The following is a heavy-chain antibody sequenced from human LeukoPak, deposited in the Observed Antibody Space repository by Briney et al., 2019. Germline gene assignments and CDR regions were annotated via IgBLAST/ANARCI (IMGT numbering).Heavy chain of an antibody. D-gene: IGHD5-24*01. CDR1: GGSISSGSYY. Sequence: PSQTLSLTCTVSGGSISSGSYYWSWIRQPAGQGLEWIGRIYTSGSTNYNPSLKSRVTISVDTSKNQFSLILSSVTAADTAVYCCASDVEMITLAAFDIWGQGTMVTVSS. J-gene: IGHJ3*02. V-gene: IGHV4-61*02. CDR3: ASDVEMITLAAFDI. CDR2: IYTSGST.